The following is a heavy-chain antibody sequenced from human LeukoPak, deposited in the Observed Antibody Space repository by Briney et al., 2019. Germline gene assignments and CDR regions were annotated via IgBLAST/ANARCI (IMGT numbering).Heavy chain of an antibody. Sequence: SQTLSLTCAVSGVSVSSNSAGWNWLSQAPSRGLEWLGNTYYRSKWYSDYAVSVRGRMTINPDTSKNQFSLQLNSVTPEDTAVYYCARDGIPCIADDYWGQGTLVTLSS. CDR3: ARDGIPCIADDY. CDR1: GVSVSSNSAG. J-gene: IGHJ4*02. D-gene: IGHD6-13*01. V-gene: IGHV6-1*01. CDR2: TYYRSKWYS.